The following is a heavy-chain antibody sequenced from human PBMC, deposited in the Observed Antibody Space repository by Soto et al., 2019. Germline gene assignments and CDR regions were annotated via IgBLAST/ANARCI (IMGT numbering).Heavy chain of an antibody. Sequence: QVQLVQSGAEVKKPGASVKVSCKASGYNFMRYGFTWVRQAPGQGLEWMGWINVDNGETKYPQKIQGRVTMTTDTSTSTDYMELRSLTSDYTAVYYCARWISGGYSDWFDPWGHGTLVTVSS. V-gene: IGHV1-18*04. CDR1: GYNFMRYG. J-gene: IGHJ5*02. CDR2: INVDNGET. CDR3: ARWISGGYSDWFDP. D-gene: IGHD1-26*01.